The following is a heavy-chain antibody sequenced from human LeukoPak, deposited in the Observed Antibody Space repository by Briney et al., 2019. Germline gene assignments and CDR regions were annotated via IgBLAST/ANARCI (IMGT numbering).Heavy chain of an antibody. CDR1: GFTFSSYS. V-gene: IGHV3-48*04. D-gene: IGHD6-13*01. Sequence: GGSLRLSCAASGFTFSSYSMNWVRQVPGKGLEWVSYISSSSSTIYYADSVKGRFTISRDNAKNSLYLQMNSLRAEDTAVYYCASPWIAAAGSAGDYWGQGTLVTVSS. CDR3: ASPWIAAAGSAGDY. J-gene: IGHJ4*02. CDR2: ISSSSSTI.